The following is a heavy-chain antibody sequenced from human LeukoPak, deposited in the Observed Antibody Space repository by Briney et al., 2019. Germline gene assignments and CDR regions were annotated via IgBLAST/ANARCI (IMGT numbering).Heavy chain of an antibody. CDR3: AKDLDETYYYDSSGYYLFDY. J-gene: IGHJ4*02. D-gene: IGHD3-22*01. V-gene: IGHV3-23*01. CDR1: GFTFSSYA. CDR2: ISGSGGST. Sequence: GGSLRLSCAASGFTFSSYAMSWVRQAPGKGLGWVSAISGSGGSTYYADSVKGRFTISRDNSKNTLYLQMNSLRAEDTAVYYCAKDLDETYYYDSSGYYLFDYWGQGTLVTVSS.